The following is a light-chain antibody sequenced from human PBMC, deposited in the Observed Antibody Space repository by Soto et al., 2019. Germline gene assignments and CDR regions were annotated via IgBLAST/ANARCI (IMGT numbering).Light chain of an antibody. J-gene: IGLJ2*01. CDR2: DVS. Sequence: QSALTQPRSLSGSPGQSVTISCTGTSSDVGTYNFVSWYQQSSGKAPKLMIYDVSKRPSGVPDRFSGSKSGNTASLTISGLQAEDEADYYCCSYAGSYTLIFGGGTKVTVL. V-gene: IGLV2-11*01. CDR3: CSYAGSYTLI. CDR1: SSDVGTYNF.